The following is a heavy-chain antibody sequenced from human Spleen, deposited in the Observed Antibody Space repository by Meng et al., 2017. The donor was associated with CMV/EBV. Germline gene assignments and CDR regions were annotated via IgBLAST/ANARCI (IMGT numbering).Heavy chain of an antibody. Sequence: GESLKISCAASGFTFSSYEMNWVRQAPGKGLEWVAFITGSGSATFYADSVKGRFTISRDNAKNSLFLQMNSLGVEDTGVYYCARDLRFRFDSWGQGTLVTVSS. CDR2: ITGSGSAT. D-gene: IGHD3-16*01. CDR3: ARDLRFRFDS. J-gene: IGHJ4*02. CDR1: GFTFSSYE. V-gene: IGHV3-48*03.